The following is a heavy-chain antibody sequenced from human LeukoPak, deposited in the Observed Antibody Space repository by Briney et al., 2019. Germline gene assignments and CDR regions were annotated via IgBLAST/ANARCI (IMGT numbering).Heavy chain of an antibody. CDR2: ISSSSSYI. CDR1: GFTFSSYS. V-gene: IGHV3-21*01. Sequence: PGGSLRLSCAASGFTFSSYSMNWVRQAPGKGLEWVSSISSSSSYIYYADSVKGRFTISRDNAKNSLYLQMNSLRAEDTAVYYCARDRYDFWSHRSVDRSFDPWGQGTLVTVSS. CDR3: ARDRYDFWSHRSVDRSFDP. D-gene: IGHD3-3*01. J-gene: IGHJ5*02.